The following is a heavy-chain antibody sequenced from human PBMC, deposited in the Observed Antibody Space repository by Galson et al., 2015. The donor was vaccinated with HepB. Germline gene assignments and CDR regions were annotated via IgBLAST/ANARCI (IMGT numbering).Heavy chain of an antibody. J-gene: IGHJ6*02. CDR1: GFTFSSCA. CDR2: ISGSGGST. CDR3: AKESVAGTAEYYYYGMDV. D-gene: IGHD6-19*01. V-gene: IGHV3-23*01. Sequence: SLRLSCAASGFTFSSCAMSWVRQAPGEGLERVSAISGSGGSTYYADSVKGRFTISRDNSKNTLYLQMNSLRAEDTAVYYCAKESVAGTAEYYYYGMDVWGQGTTVTVSS.